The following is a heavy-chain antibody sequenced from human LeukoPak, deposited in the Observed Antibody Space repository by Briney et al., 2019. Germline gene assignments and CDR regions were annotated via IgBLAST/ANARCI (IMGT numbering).Heavy chain of an antibody. CDR1: GFTFSSYG. V-gene: IGHV3-30*03. D-gene: IGHD2-15*01. CDR3: ARDIVVVVAATSVPTDYYYYGMDV. J-gene: IGHJ6*02. Sequence: GGSLRLSCAASGFTFSSYGMHWVRQAPGKGLEWVAVISYDGSNKYYADSVKGRFTISRDNSKNTLYLQMNSLRAEDTAVYYCARDIVVVVAATSVPTDYYYYGMDVWGQGTTVTVSS. CDR2: ISYDGSNK.